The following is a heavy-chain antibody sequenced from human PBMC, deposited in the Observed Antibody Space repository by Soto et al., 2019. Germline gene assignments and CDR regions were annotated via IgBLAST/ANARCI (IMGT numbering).Heavy chain of an antibody. V-gene: IGHV5-51*03. CDR1: GYTFASYW. CDR2: IYPRDSDA. Sequence: EVQLVQSGAEVKKPGQSVRISCETSGYTFASYWIAWVRQVPGKGLEWMGVIYPRDSDARYSPSFKGQVTISADKSISTSYLQWSSIKASDTAIYYCAILLVTSDGSEYYDDYWGPGTLVTVSS. J-gene: IGHJ4*01. CDR3: AILLVTSDGSEYYDDY. D-gene: IGHD2-15*01.